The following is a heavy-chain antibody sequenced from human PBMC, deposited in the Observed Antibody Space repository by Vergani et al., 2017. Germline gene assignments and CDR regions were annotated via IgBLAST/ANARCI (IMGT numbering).Heavy chain of an antibody. Sequence: EVQLVESGGGLVQPGRSLRLSCAASGFTFDDYAMHWVRQAPGKGLEWVAGISWNSGSIGYADSVKGRFTISRDNAKNSLYLKMTRLRAEDTALFYCAKPAVAALLEVLFDPWGQGTLVT. CDR1: GFTFDDYA. J-gene: IGHJ5*02. CDR3: AKPAVAALLEVLFDP. CDR2: ISWNSGSI. V-gene: IGHV3-9*01. D-gene: IGHD6-19*01.